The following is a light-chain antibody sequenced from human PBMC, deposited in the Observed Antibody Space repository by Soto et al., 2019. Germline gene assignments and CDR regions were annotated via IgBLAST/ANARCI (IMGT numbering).Light chain of an antibody. CDR3: QQYYSYPQT. CDR1: QGISSY. Sequence: AIRMTQSPSSFSASTGDRVTITCRARQGISSYLAWYQQKPGKAPKLLIYAASTLQSGVPSRFSGSGSGTDFTLTISCLPSEDFPTYYCQQYYSYPQTFGQGTKVEIK. V-gene: IGKV1-8*01. J-gene: IGKJ1*01. CDR2: AAS.